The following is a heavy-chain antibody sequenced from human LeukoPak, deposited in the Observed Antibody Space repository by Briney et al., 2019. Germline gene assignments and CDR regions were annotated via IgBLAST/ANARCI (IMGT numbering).Heavy chain of an antibody. D-gene: IGHD6-13*01. CDR2: ISYDGSNK. V-gene: IGHV3-30*18. Sequence: GRSLRLSCGASGFTFSNYGIHWVRQAPGKGLEWVAVISYDGSNKYYADSVKGRFTISRDNSKNTLYLQMNSLRAEDTAVYYCAKDHIYPTYGSSSWSYPLDYWGQGTLVTVSS. CDR3: AKDHIYPTYGSSSWSYPLDY. CDR1: GFTFSNYG. J-gene: IGHJ4*02.